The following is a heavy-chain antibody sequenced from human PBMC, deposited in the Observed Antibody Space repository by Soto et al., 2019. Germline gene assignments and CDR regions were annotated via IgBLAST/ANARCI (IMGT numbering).Heavy chain of an antibody. Sequence: ASVKVSCKASGYTFTSYAMHWVRQAPGQRLEWMGWINAGNGNTKYSQKFQGRVTITRDTSASTAYMELSSLRSEDTAVYYCARLMYDYGDYLFQSSSYWYFDLWGRGTLVTVSS. CDR3: ARLMYDYGDYLFQSSSYWYFDL. CDR1: GYTFTSYA. V-gene: IGHV1-3*01. CDR2: INAGNGNT. J-gene: IGHJ2*01. D-gene: IGHD4-17*01.